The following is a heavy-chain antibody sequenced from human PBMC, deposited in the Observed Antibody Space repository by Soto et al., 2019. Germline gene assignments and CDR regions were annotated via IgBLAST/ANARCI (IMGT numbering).Heavy chain of an antibody. Sequence: PSETLSLTCAVYGGSFSGYYWSWIRQPPGKGLEGIGEINHSGSTNYNPSLKSRVTISVDTSKNQFSLKLSSVTAADTVVYYCASRPLIAARHYFDYWGQGTLVTVSS. V-gene: IGHV4-34*01. CDR2: INHSGST. CDR3: ASRPLIAARHYFDY. D-gene: IGHD6-6*01. J-gene: IGHJ4*02. CDR1: GGSFSGYY.